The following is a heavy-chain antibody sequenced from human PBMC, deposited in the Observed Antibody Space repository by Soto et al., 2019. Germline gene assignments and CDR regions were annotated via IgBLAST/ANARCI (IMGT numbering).Heavy chain of an antibody. V-gene: IGHV1-18*01. CDR3: ARGRYGDY. CDR1: GYNFTSYG. D-gene: IGHD1-1*01. CDR2: ISAHNGNT. Sequence: QVHLVQSGAEVKKPGASVKVSCKGSGYNFTSYGITWVRQAPGQGLEWMGWISAHNGNTDYAQKLQGRVTVTRDTSTSTAYMELRSLRSDDTAVYYCARGRYGDYWGQGALVTVSS. J-gene: IGHJ4*02.